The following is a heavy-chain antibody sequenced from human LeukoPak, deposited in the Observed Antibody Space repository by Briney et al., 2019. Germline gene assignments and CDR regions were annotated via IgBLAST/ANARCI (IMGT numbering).Heavy chain of an antibody. CDR1: GFTFDDYT. J-gene: IGHJ4*02. V-gene: IGHV3-43*01. D-gene: IGHD2-15*01. CDR2: ISWDGDNT. CDR3: ARAYSGYCNGGSCYDFDY. Sequence: GGSLRLSCAASGFTFDDYTMSWVRQAPGKGLEWVALISWDGDNTYYADSVKGRFTSSRHNAKNSLYLQMNSLRVEDTAVYYCARAYSGYCNGGSCYDFDYWGQGTLVTVSS.